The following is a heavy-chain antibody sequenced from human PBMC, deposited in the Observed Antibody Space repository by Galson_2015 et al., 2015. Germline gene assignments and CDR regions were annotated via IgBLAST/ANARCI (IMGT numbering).Heavy chain of an antibody. CDR1: GFTFSSYG. J-gene: IGHJ4*02. D-gene: IGHD6-19*01. V-gene: IGHV3-33*01. Sequence: SLRLSCAASGFTFSSYGMHWVRQAPGKGLEWVAVIWYDGSNKYYADSVKGRFTISRDNSKNTLYLQMNSLRAEDTAVYYCAREGADSGWYFPFDYWGQGTLVTVSS. CDR2: IWYDGSNK. CDR3: AREGADSGWYFPFDY.